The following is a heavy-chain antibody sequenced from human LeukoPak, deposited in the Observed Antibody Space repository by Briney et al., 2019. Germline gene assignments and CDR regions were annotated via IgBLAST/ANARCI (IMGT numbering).Heavy chain of an antibody. J-gene: IGHJ4*02. CDR3: ARGGLGVYSYGPRDYFNY. CDR2: ISRSSDYI. V-gene: IGHV3-21*01. D-gene: IGHD5-18*01. Sequence: PGWSLRLSCAASGFSLSAYSMNWVRQAPGKGLEWLSAISRSSDYIYYADSVKGRSTISRDNARNSVYLQMNSLRAEDTAVYYCARGGLGVYSYGPRDYFNYWGQGTLVTVSS. CDR1: GFSLSAYS.